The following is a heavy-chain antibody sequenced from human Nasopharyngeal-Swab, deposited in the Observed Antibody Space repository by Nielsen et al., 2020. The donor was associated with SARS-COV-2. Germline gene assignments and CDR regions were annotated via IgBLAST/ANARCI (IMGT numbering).Heavy chain of an antibody. Sequence: GESLKISCTASGFSFNNYGMHWVRQAPGKGLEWVAVISYEGGKKFYAESVEGRFTISRDCSKSTLYLQMDSLRTEDTAMYYCAKANVLFWFGQFKNDGFDIWGQGTMVAVSS. J-gene: IGHJ3*02. V-gene: IGHV3-30*18. D-gene: IGHD3-10*01. CDR2: ISYEGGKK. CDR3: AKANVLFWFGQFKNDGFDI. CDR1: GFSFNNYG.